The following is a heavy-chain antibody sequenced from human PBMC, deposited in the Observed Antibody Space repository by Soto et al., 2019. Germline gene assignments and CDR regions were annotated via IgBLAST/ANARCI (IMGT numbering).Heavy chain of an antibody. Sequence: EVQLVESGGGLVQPGGSLRLSCAASGFTFSSYWMSWVRQAPGKGLEWVANIKQDGSEKYYVDSVKGRFTISRDNAKNSLYLQMNSLRAEDTAVYYCARSGSSYHLYYYYYGMDFWGQGTKVTVSS. CDR3: ARSGSSYHLYYYYYGMDF. CDR2: IKQDGSEK. D-gene: IGHD1-26*01. CDR1: GFTFSSYW. V-gene: IGHV3-7*03. J-gene: IGHJ6*02.